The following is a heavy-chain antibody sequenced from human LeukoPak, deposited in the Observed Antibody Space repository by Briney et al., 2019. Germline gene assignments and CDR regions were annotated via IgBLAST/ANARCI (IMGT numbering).Heavy chain of an antibody. Sequence: GGSLRLSCAASGFTFSTYWMHWVRQAPGKGLVWVSLIYMDGTSVTYADSVKGRFTIYRDNAKNTLCLQMNSPRAEDTAVYYGAREIAVAGSFFYHWGQGTLVTVSS. CDR3: AREIAVAGSFFYH. V-gene: IGHV3-74*01. J-gene: IGHJ5*02. D-gene: IGHD6-19*01. CDR1: GFTFSTYW. CDR2: IYMDGTSV.